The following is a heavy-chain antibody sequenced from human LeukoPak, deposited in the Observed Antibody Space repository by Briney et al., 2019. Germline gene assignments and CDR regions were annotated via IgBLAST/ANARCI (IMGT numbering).Heavy chain of an antibody. Sequence: GGALLLSCSTSGFPLSSYWMSWVRPAPGKGLEGVANIKQDGSEKYYVDSVKGRFTISRDNAKNSLYLQMNSLRAEDTAVYYCAREDSSSTFDYWGQGTLVTVSS. CDR3: AREDSSSTFDY. V-gene: IGHV3-7*01. J-gene: IGHJ4*02. CDR2: IKQDGSEK. CDR1: GFPLSSYW. D-gene: IGHD6-6*01.